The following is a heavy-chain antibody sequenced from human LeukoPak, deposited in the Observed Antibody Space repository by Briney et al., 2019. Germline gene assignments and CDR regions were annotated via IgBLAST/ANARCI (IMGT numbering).Heavy chain of an antibody. CDR3: ARGSGDGYNFGH. Sequence: SVKVSCKASGGTFSSYAISWVRQAPGQGLEWMGGIIPIFGTANYAQKFQGGVTITTDESTSTAYMELSSLRSEDTAVYYCARGSGDGYNFGHWGQGTLVTVSS. CDR2: IIPIFGTA. D-gene: IGHD5-24*01. V-gene: IGHV1-69*05. J-gene: IGHJ4*02. CDR1: GGTFSSYA.